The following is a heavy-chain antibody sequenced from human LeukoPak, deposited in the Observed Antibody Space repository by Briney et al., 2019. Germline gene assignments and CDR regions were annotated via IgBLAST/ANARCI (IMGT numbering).Heavy chain of an antibody. CDR1: GFTFSSYA. CDR2: IIGSGGST. CDR3: ATYRQVLLPFES. J-gene: IGHJ4*02. D-gene: IGHD2/OR15-2a*01. V-gene: IGHV3-23*01. Sequence: GGSLRLSCAASGFTFSSYAMSWVRQAPGKGLEWVSAIIGSGGSTYYADSVKGRFTMSRDNSKITLYLQMNSLRAEDTAIYYCATYRQVLLPFESWGQGTLVTVSS.